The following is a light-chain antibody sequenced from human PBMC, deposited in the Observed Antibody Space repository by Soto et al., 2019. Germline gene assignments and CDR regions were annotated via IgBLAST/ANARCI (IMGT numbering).Light chain of an antibody. CDR3: MQALQAPLT. V-gene: IGKV2-28*01. CDR1: QSLLHSNGVNY. CDR2: LGS. J-gene: IGKJ4*01. Sequence: DIVMTQSPLSLPVTPGEPASISCRSSQSLLHSNGVNYLDWYLQKPGQSPQLLIYLGSNRASGVPDRFSGSGSGTVFTLKISRVEAEDVGVYYCMQALQAPLTFGGGTKVAIK.